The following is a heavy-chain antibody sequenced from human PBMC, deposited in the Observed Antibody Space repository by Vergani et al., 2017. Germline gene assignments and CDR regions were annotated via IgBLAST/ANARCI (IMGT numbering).Heavy chain of an antibody. CDR3: ARVRWGRGYSYGLVGAFDI. CDR1: GDSVSSNSAA. CDR2: TYYRSKWSN. J-gene: IGHJ3*02. V-gene: IGHV6-1*01. Sequence: QVQLQQSGPGLVKPSQTLSLTCAISGDSVSSNSAAWNWLRQSPSRGLEWLGRTYYRSKWSNDYAVSVKSRITINPDTSKNQFSLQLNSVTPEDTAVYYCARVRWGRGYSYGLVGAFDIWGQGTMVTVSS. D-gene: IGHD5-18*01.